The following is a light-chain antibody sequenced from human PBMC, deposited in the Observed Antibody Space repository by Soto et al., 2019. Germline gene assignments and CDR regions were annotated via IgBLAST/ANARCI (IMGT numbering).Light chain of an antibody. CDR2: LNSDGSH. CDR1: SGHSSYA. V-gene: IGLV4-69*01. J-gene: IGLJ2*01. CDR3: QTWGSGIPVV. Sequence: QLVLTQSPSASASLGASDKLTCTLSSGHSSYAIAWHQQQPEKGPRYLMKLNSDGSHSKGDGIPDRFSGSSSGAERYLTISSLQSEDEADYYCQTWGSGIPVVFGGGTKVTVL.